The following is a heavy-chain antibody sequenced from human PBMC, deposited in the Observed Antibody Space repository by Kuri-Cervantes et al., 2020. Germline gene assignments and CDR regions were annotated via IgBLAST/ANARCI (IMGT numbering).Heavy chain of an antibody. CDR2: IYHSGST. Sequence: SETLSLTCAVSGYSISSGYYWGWIRQPPGKGLEWIGSIYHSGSTYYNPSLKSRVTISVDTSKNQFSLKLSSVTAADTAVYYCARDLGSGNYPSWFDPWGQGTLVTVSS. CDR1: GYSISSGYY. V-gene: IGHV4-38-2*02. D-gene: IGHD3-10*01. J-gene: IGHJ5*02. CDR3: ARDLGSGNYPSWFDP.